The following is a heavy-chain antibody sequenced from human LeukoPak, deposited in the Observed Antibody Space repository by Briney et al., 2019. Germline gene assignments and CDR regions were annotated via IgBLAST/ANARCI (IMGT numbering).Heavy chain of an antibody. J-gene: IGHJ4*02. V-gene: IGHV1-69*05. Sequence: SVKVSCKASGGTFSSYAISWVRQTPGQGLEWMGRIIPIFGTANYAQKFQGRVTITTDESTSTAYMELSRLRSDDTAVYYCAREAFWGYCSSTSCPPGPDYWGQGTLVTVSS. CDR1: GGTFSSYA. D-gene: IGHD2-2*01. CDR3: AREAFWGYCSSTSCPPGPDY. CDR2: IIPIFGTA.